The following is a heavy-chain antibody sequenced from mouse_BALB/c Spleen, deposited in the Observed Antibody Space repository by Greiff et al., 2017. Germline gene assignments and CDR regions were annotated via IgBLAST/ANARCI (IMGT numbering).Heavy chain of an antibody. Sequence: VQLHQPGAELVMPGASVKMSCKASGYTFTDYWMHWVKQRPGQGLEWIGAIDTSDSYTSYNQKFKGKATLTVDESPSTAYMQLSSLTSEDSAVYYCARLRSDYWGQGTTLTVSS. CDR2: IDTSDSYT. J-gene: IGHJ2*01. V-gene: IGHV1-69*01. CDR3: ARLRSDY. CDR1: GYTFTDYW. D-gene: IGHD2-12*01.